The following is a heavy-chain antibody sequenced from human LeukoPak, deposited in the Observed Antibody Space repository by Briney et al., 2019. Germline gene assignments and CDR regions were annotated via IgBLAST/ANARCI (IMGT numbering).Heavy chain of an antibody. CDR3: ARHYSQFVGNDAFAI. J-gene: IGHJ3*02. V-gene: IGHV3-33*01. CDR1: GFTFSSYG. Sequence: PGGSLRLSCAASGFTFSSYGMHWVRQAPGKGLEWVAVIWYDGSNKYYADSVKGRFTISRDNSKNTLYLQMNSLRAEDTAVYYCARHYSQFVGNDAFAIWGQGTMVTVSS. D-gene: IGHD4-11*01. CDR2: IWYDGSNK.